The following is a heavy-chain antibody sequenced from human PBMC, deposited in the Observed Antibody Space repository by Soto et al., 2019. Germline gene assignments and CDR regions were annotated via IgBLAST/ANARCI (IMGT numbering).Heavy chain of an antibody. CDR2: IFHSGNS. V-gene: IGHV4-38-2*02. J-gene: IGHJ6*02. CDR1: GSSMSSYY. Sequence: SETLSLTCAVSGSSMSSYYWGWVRQPPGKGLEWIGSIFHSGNSYYNPSLKSRVILSVDTSKNQFSLNLTSVIAADTAVYYCAREDDGMDVWGQGTTVTVSS. CDR3: AREDDGMDV.